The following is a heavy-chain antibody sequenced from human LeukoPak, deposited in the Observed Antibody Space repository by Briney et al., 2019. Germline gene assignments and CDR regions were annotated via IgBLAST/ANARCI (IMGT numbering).Heavy chain of an antibody. J-gene: IGHJ4*02. Sequence: SETLSLTCTVSGGSISSRSYYWSWIRQPAGEGLEWIGRIYTSGSTNYNPSPKSRVTMSVDTSKNQFSLKLSSVTAADTAVYYCARVVGASIDYWGQGTLVTVSS. D-gene: IGHD1-26*01. CDR1: GGSISSRSYY. CDR3: ARVVGASIDY. V-gene: IGHV4-61*02. CDR2: IYTSGST.